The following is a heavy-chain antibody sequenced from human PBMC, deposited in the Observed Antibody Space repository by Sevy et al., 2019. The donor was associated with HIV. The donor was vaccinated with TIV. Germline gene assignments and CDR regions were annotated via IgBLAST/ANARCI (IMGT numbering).Heavy chain of an antibody. CDR2: ISGSGGST. CDR1: GFTFSSYA. J-gene: IGHJ4*02. D-gene: IGHD3-22*01. CDR3: AKDGDYYDSSGYYSLFDY. Sequence: GESLKISCAASGFTFSSYAMSWVRQALGKGLEWVSAISGSGGSTYYADSVKGRFTISRDNSKNTLYLQMNSLRAEDTAVYYCAKDGDYYDSSGYYSLFDYWGQGTLVTVSS. V-gene: IGHV3-23*01.